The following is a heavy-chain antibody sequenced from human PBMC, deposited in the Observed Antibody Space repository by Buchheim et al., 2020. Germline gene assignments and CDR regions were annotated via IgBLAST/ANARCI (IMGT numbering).Heavy chain of an antibody. CDR2: IFNSGGT. D-gene: IGHD2-8*01. J-gene: IGHJ1*01. V-gene: IGHV4-39*01. Sequence: QLQLQESGPGLVQPSETLSLTCTVSGDSISSSPYYWNWIRQPPGKGLEWIGTIFNSGGTSYSPSLRSRVAMSIDTSQNQFPLRVSSLTAADTAVYFCVRRQGGTMLDFWGQGIL. CDR3: VRRQGGTMLDF. CDR1: GDSISSSPYY.